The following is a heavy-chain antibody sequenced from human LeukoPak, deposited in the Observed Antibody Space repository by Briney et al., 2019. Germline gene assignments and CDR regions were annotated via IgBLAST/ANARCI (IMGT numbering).Heavy chain of an antibody. CDR3: ARGVTVRGDRTFDY. CDR1: GYFISSGYY. V-gene: IGHV4-38-2*02. CDR2: IHHSGST. J-gene: IGHJ4*02. D-gene: IGHD3-10*01. Sequence: SETLSLTCTVSGYFISSGYYWGWIRQPPGKGLQWIGSIHHSGSTYYNPSLKSRVTISVDTSKNQFSLKLSSVTAADTAVYYCARGVTVRGDRTFDYWGQGTLVTVSS.